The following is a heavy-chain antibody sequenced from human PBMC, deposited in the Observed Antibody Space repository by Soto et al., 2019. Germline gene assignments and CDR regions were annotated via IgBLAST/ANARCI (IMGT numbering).Heavy chain of an antibody. D-gene: IGHD2-2*02. CDR1: GFTFDDYA. CDR2: ISWNSGSI. V-gene: IGHV3-9*01. Sequence: SLRLSCAASGFTFDDYAMHWVRQAPGKGLEWVSGISWNSGSIGYADSVKGRFTISRDNAKNSLYLQMNSLRAEDTALYYCAKDIFRGIVVVPAAIRLRYYYYGMDVWGQGTTVTVSS. J-gene: IGHJ6*02. CDR3: AKDIFRGIVVVPAAIRLRYYYYGMDV.